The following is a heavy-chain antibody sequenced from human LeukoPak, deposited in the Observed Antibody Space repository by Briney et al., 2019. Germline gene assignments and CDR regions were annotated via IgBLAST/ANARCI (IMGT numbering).Heavy chain of an antibody. Sequence: GGSLRLSCAASGFTFSSYAMSWVRRAPGKGLEWVSGISGSGGSTYYADSVKGRFTISRDNSKNTLYLQMSSLRAEDTAIYYCARALYNTGWYRVYFDSWGQGALVTVSS. D-gene: IGHD6-19*01. CDR2: ISGSGGST. J-gene: IGHJ4*02. V-gene: IGHV3-23*01. CDR1: GFTFSSYA. CDR3: ARALYNTGWYRVYFDS.